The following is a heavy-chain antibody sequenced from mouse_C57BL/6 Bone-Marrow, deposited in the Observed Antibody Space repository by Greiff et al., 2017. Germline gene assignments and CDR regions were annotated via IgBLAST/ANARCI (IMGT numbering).Heavy chain of an antibody. CDR2: IYPGDGDT. CDR1: GYAFSSSW. Sequence: QVQLQQSGPELVKPGASVKISCKASGYAFSSSWLNWVKQRPGKGLEWIGRIYPGDGDTNYNGKFKGKATLTADKSSSPAYMQLSSLTSEDSAVYFCAGYGSSYYFDYWGQGTTLTVSS. D-gene: IGHD1-1*01. J-gene: IGHJ2*01. CDR3: AGYGSSYYFDY. V-gene: IGHV1-82*01.